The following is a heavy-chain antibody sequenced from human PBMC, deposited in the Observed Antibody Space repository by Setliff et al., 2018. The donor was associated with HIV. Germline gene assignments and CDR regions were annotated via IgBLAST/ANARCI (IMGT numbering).Heavy chain of an antibody. CDR1: GGSIGSSSYF. D-gene: IGHD6-13*01. Sequence: KSSETLSLTCTVSGGSIGSSSYFWGWVRQPPGKGLEWIGILYYGGNTFYNPSLKSRVTISVDTSKNQLSLDLSSVTAADTAVYYCATAPGISYFDYWGQGALVTVSS. V-gene: IGHV4-39*01. J-gene: IGHJ4*02. CDR3: ATAPGISYFDY. CDR2: LYYGGNT.